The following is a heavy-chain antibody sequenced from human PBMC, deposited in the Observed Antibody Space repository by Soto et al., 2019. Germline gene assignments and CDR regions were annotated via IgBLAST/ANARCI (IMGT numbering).Heavy chain of an antibody. D-gene: IGHD1-1*01. CDR1: GASISGFY. V-gene: IGHV4-4*07. CDR3: VRDGTKTLRDWLDP. J-gene: IGHJ5*02. CDR2: IYATGTT. Sequence: SETLSLTCTVSGASISGFYWSWIRKSAGKGLEWIGRIYATGTTDYNPSLKSRVTMSVDTSKKQFSLKLRSVTAADTAVYYCVRDGTKTLRDWLDPWGQGISVTVSS.